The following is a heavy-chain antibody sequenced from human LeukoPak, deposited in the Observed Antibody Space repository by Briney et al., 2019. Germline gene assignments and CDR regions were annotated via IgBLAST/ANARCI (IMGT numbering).Heavy chain of an antibody. CDR3: GRDAYGSSYYVY. Sequence: GASVKVSCKASGYTFTSYGISWVRQAPGQGLEWMGWISAYNGNTDYAQKVQGRVTMTTDKSTSTAYMELRSLRYDDTAVYYCGRDAYGSSYYVYWGQGTLVTVSS. D-gene: IGHD6-13*01. CDR1: GYTFTSYG. CDR2: ISAYNGNT. J-gene: IGHJ4*02. V-gene: IGHV1-18*01.